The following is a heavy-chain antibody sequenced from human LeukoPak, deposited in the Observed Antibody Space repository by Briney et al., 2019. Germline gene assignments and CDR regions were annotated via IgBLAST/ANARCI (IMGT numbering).Heavy chain of an antibody. V-gene: IGHV3-74*01. D-gene: IGHD3-3*01. CDR2: INSDGSST. CDR1: GFTFSSYW. Sequence: PGGSLRLSCAASGFTFSSYWMHWVRQAPGKGLVWVSRINSDGSSTSYADSVKDRFTISRDNAKNTLYLQMNSLRAEDTAVYYCARDEYYDFWSGYSGLDPWGQGTLVTVSS. CDR3: ARDEYYDFWSGYSGLDP. J-gene: IGHJ5*02.